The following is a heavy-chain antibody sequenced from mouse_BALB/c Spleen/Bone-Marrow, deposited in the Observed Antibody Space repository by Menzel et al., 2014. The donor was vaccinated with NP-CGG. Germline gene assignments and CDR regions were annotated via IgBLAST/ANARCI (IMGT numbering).Heavy chain of an antibody. J-gene: IGHJ3*01. CDR1: GYTSTNYW. Sequence: LQESGAELVRPGTSVKISCKASGYTSTNYWLGWVKQRPGHGLEWIGDIYPGGGYTNYNEKFKGEATLTADTSSSTAYMQLSSLTSEDSAVYFCARKDYGSSYPFAYWGQGTLVTVSA. V-gene: IGHV1-63*02. D-gene: IGHD1-1*01. CDR3: ARKDYGSSYPFAY. CDR2: IYPGGGYT.